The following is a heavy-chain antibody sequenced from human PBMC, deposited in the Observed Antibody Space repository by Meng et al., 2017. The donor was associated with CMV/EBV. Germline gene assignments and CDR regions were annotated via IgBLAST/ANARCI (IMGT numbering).Heavy chain of an antibody. CDR2: IDWNDDK. Sequence: SGPPLVKPTQTLTLTCTFSGFSLSTSGVGVGWIRQAPGKALEWLALIDWNDDKRYSPSLKSRLTITKDTSKRQEVRTLTNMDPVDTATHYSAHYGYSGYECAGDNWFDPWGQGTLVTVSS. D-gene: IGHD5-12*01. V-gene: IGHV2-5*01. J-gene: IGHJ5*02. CDR1: GFSLSTSGVG. CDR3: AHYGYSGYECAGDNWFDP.